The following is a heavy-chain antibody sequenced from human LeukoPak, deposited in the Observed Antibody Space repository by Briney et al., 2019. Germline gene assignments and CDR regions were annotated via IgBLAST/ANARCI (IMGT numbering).Heavy chain of an antibody. CDR2: ISGSNSYI. CDR3: AARTHSRGYYYFDY. D-gene: IGHD3-22*01. J-gene: IGHJ4*02. V-gene: IGHV3-21*04. CDR1: GFTFSSYT. Sequence: GGSLRLSCAASGFTFSSYTMHWIRQAPGKGLEWVSSISGSNSYIFYADSVKGRFTVSRDNAKDSLYLQMNSLRAEDTAVYYCAARTHSRGYYYFDYWGQGTLVTVSS.